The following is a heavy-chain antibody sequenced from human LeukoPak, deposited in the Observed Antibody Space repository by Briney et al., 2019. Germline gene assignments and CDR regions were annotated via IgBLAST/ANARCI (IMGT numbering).Heavy chain of an antibody. J-gene: IGHJ2*01. V-gene: IGHV3-23*01. CDR1: GVTLSTYA. Sequence: GGSLRLSCAASGVTLSTYAMSWARKAPGKGQEWVSGISSSGSGDNTYYADSVKGRFTISRGSSKNTLFLHMNTLRAEDTAIYYCAKDRTVGASYWYFDLWGRGTLVTVSS. CDR3: AKDRTVGASYWYFDL. CDR2: ISSSGSGDNT. D-gene: IGHD1-26*01.